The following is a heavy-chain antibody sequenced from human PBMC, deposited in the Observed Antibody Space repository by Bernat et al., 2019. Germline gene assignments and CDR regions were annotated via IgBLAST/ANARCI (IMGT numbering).Heavy chain of an antibody. J-gene: IGHJ4*02. D-gene: IGHD2-2*01. CDR1: GFTFSTYV. CDR2: IVGSGGDT. V-gene: IGHV3-23*04. Sequence: EVQLVQSGGGLVQPGGSLRLSCAASGFTFSTYVMIWVRQAPGKGLEWVSAIVGSGGDTFYADSVKGRFTISRDNSKNTLYLQMNSLRAEDTAVYYCAKGGVVVVPAAPDYWGQGTLVTVSS. CDR3: AKGGVVVVPAAPDY.